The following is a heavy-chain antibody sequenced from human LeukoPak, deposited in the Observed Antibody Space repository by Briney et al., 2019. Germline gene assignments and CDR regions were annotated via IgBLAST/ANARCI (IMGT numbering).Heavy chain of an antibody. J-gene: IGHJ5*02. V-gene: IGHV1-24*01. D-gene: IGHD2-2*01. CDR3: DMPDNRRGKWLDP. CDR1: GYTLTELS. Sequence: ASVKVSCKVSGYTLTELSMHWVRQAPGKGLEWMGGFDPEDGETIYAQKFQGRVTMTEDTSTDTAYMELSSLRSEDTAVYYCDMPDNRRGKWLDPWGQGTLVTVSS. CDR2: FDPEDGET.